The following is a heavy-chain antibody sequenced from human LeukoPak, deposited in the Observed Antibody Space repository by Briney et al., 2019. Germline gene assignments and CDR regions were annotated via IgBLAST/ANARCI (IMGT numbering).Heavy chain of an antibody. D-gene: IGHD1-26*01. CDR2: INWSGGST. CDR1: GFTFDHYG. Sequence: GGSLRLSCAASGFTFDHYGMSWVRQAPGKGLEWVSGINWSGGSTGYADSVKGRFTIPRDNAKSFLYLQMNSLRVEDTALYYCARGAPRGSQGWLDPWGQGTLVTVSS. V-gene: IGHV3-20*04. J-gene: IGHJ5*02. CDR3: ARGAPRGSQGWLDP.